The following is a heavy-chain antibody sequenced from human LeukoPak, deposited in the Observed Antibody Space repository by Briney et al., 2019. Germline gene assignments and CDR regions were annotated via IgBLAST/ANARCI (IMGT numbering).Heavy chain of an antibody. Sequence: GGSLRLSCAASGFTFSNYAMSWVRQAPGKGLEWVSTISGSGGSTYYADSVKGRFTISRDNAKNSLYLQMNSLRAEDTAVYYCARDQGGVGYWGQGTLVTVSS. CDR3: ARDQGGVGY. V-gene: IGHV3-23*01. CDR2: ISGSGGST. J-gene: IGHJ4*02. D-gene: IGHD3-16*01. CDR1: GFTFSNYA.